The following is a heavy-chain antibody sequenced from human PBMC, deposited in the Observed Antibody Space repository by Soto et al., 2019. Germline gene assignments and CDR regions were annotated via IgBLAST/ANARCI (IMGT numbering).Heavy chain of an antibody. Sequence: QITLKESGPTLVKPTQTLTLTCTFSGFSLSTSGVGVGWIRQPPGKALEWLALIYWDDDKRYSPSLKSRLTITKDTSKNQVVLTMTNMDPVDTATYYCAHRPLTYGSGSYRYYYYGMDVWGQGTTVTVSS. D-gene: IGHD3-10*01. CDR1: GFSLSTSGVG. J-gene: IGHJ6*02. V-gene: IGHV2-5*02. CDR3: AHRPLTYGSGSYRYYYYGMDV. CDR2: IYWDDDK.